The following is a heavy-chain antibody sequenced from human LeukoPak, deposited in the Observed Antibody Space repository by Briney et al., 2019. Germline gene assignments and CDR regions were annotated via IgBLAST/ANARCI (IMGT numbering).Heavy chain of an antibody. CDR2: IYYSGST. J-gene: IGHJ4*02. Sequence: PSETLSLTCTVSSGSISSSSYYWGWIRQPPGKGLEWIGSIYYSGSTYYNPSLKSRVTISVDTSKNQFSLKLSSVTAADTAVYYCARQHIVVVTAILRFGPGNIDYWGQGTLVTVSS. CDR3: ARQHIVVVTAILRFGPGNIDY. D-gene: IGHD2-21*02. CDR1: SGSISSSSYY. V-gene: IGHV4-39*01.